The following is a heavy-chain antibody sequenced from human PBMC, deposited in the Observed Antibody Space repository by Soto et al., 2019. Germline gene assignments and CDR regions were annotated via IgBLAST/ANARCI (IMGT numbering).Heavy chain of an antibody. Sequence: GGSLRLSCAASGFTFSSYGMHWVRQAPGKGLEWVAVIWYDGSNKYYADSVKGRFTITRDNSKNTLYLQMNSLRAKDTAVYYCARDDSSSSSWYSRPQVDYYYYGMNVWGQGTTVTVSS. CDR2: IWYDGSNK. J-gene: IGHJ6*02. CDR3: ARDDSSSSSWYSRPQVDYYYYGMNV. D-gene: IGHD6-13*01. V-gene: IGHV3-33*01. CDR1: GFTFSSYG.